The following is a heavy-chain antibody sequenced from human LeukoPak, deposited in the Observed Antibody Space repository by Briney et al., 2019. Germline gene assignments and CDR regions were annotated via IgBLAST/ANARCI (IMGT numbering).Heavy chain of an antibody. D-gene: IGHD3-22*01. Sequence: ASVRVSCKASGYTFTSYGISWVRQAPGQGLEWMGWISAYNGNTHYAQKLQGRVTMTTDTSTSTVYMELRSLRSDDTAVYYCARGSPPRRNYDSRGYYSYYFDYWGQGTLVTVSS. CDR2: ISAYNGNT. J-gene: IGHJ4*02. V-gene: IGHV1-18*01. CDR1: GYTFTSYG. CDR3: ARGSPPRRNYDSRGYYSYYFDY.